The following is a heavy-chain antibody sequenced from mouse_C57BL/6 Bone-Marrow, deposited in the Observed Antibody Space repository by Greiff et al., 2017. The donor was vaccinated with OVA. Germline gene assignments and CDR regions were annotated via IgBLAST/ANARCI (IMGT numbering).Heavy chain of an antibody. V-gene: IGHV8-8*01. CDR2: IWWDDDK. J-gene: IGHJ1*03. CDR1: GFSLSTFGMG. D-gene: IGHD1-1*01. Sequence: VQLQQSGPGILQPSQTLSLTCSFSGFSLSTFGMGVGWIRQPSGKGLEWLAHIWWDDDKYYNPALKSRLTISKDTSKNQVFLKIANVDTADTATYYCARIRYYGSYWYFDVWGTGTTVTVSS. CDR3: ARIRYYGSYWYFDV.